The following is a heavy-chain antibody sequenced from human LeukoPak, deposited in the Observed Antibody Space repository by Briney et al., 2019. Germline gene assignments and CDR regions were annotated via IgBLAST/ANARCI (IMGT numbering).Heavy chain of an antibody. CDR1: GDSVSSKNGA. D-gene: IGHD6-19*01. CDR2: TYYRYKWYY. Sequence: SQTLSLTCVISGDSVSSKNGAWNWIRQSPSRGLEWLGRTYYRYKWYYDYAVSMKGRISINPDTSKNQYSLQVNSVTPEDTAVYYCARDEGNSGWYTFDYWGLGTLVTVSS. J-gene: IGHJ4*02. V-gene: IGHV6-1*01. CDR3: ARDEGNSGWYTFDY.